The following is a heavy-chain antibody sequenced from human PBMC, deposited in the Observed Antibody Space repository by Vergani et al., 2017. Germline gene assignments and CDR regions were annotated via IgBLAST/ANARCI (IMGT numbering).Heavy chain of an antibody. J-gene: IGHJ6*02. V-gene: IGHV3-21*01. CDR3: VRPGGTCSGYDNILLYFYALDV. CDR2: ISGRGDYI. Sequence: EVQLVESGGGLVRPGGALRLSCVGSGFTLSACGITWVRQAPGKGLEWVSSISGRGDYIYYADSVKGRFTISRDNAKSSLFLQMNSLRVEDTGLYYCVRPGGTCSGYDNILLYFYALDVWGQGTTVTVSS. D-gene: IGHD5-12*01. CDR1: GFTLSACG.